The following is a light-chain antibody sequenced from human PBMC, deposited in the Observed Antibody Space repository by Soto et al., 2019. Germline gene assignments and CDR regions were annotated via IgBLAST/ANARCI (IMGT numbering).Light chain of an antibody. CDR3: CSYVGARTYV. CDR1: ISDVGSSGP. V-gene: IGLV2-23*01. J-gene: IGLJ1*01. CDR2: EGS. Sequence: QSVLTQPASVSGSPGQSITISCSGSISDVGSSGPVSWYQHHPGQVPKLIIYEGSRWPSGVSSRFSGSKTGNTASLTITGLQAEDEANYYCCSYVGARTYVFGTGTKVTVL.